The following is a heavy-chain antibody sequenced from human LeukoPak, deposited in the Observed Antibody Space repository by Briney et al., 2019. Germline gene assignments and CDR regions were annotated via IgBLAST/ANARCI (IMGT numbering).Heavy chain of an antibody. CDR1: GGSFSGYY. V-gene: IGHV4-34*01. CDR2: INHSGST. Sequence: SETLSLTCAVYGGSFSGYYWSWIRQPPGKGLEWIGEINHSGSTNYNPSLKSRVTISVDTSKNQFSLKLSSVTAADTAVYYCARLYSSSSRAHPIDYWGQGTLVTVSS. J-gene: IGHJ4*02. D-gene: IGHD6-6*01. CDR3: ARLYSSSSRAHPIDY.